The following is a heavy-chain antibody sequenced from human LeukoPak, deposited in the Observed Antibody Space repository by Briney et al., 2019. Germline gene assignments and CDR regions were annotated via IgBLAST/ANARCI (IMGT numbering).Heavy chain of an antibody. V-gene: IGHV1-2*02. Sequence: ASVKVSCKASGYTFTGYYMHWVRQAPGQGLEWMGWINPNSGGTNYAQKFQGRVTMTGDTSISTAYMELSRLRSDDTAVYYCARDCGYSGYDFGYIDYWGQGTLVTVSS. CDR3: ARDCGYSGYDFGYIDY. CDR1: GYTFTGYY. J-gene: IGHJ4*02. CDR2: INPNSGGT. D-gene: IGHD5-12*01.